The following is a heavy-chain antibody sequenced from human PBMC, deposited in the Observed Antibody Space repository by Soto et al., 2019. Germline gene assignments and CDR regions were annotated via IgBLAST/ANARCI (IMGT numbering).Heavy chain of an antibody. CDR1: GFTFTSSA. V-gene: IGHV1-58*02. J-gene: IGHJ6*02. Sequence: QMQLVQSGPEVKKPGTSVKVSCKASGFTFTSSAMQWVRQARGQRLEWIGWIVVGSGNTNYAQKFQERVTITRDMSTSTAYMELSSLRSEDTAVYYCAADSYGVVVTAIRYYGMDVWGQGTTVTVSS. D-gene: IGHD2-21*02. CDR3: AADSYGVVVTAIRYYGMDV. CDR2: IVVGSGNT.